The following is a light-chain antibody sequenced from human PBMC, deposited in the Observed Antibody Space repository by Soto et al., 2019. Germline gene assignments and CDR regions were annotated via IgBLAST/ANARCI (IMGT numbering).Light chain of an antibody. V-gene: IGLV2-11*01. Sequence: QSALTQPRSVSGSPGQSVTISCTGTSSDVGGYNYVSWYHQHPGKAPKLMMYDVNQRPSGVPDRFSGSKSANTASLTISGLQAEDEADYYCCSYAGSYTWVFGGGTKLTVL. J-gene: IGLJ3*02. CDR2: DVN. CDR3: CSYAGSYTWV. CDR1: SSDVGGYNY.